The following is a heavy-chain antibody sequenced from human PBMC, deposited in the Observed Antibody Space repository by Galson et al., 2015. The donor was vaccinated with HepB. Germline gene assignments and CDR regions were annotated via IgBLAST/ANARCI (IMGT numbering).Heavy chain of an antibody. V-gene: IGHV3-33*01. CDR3: ARSYSSGWSIDY. D-gene: IGHD6-19*01. Sequence: LRLSCAASGFTFSSYGMHWVRQAPGKGLEWVAVIWYDGSNKYYADSVKGRFTISRDNSKNTLYLQMNSLRAEDTAVYYCARSYSSGWSIDYWGQGTLVTVSS. CDR2: IWYDGSNK. CDR1: GFTFSSYG. J-gene: IGHJ4*02.